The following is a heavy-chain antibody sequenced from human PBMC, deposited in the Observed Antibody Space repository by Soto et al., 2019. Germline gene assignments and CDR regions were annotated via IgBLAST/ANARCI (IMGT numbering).Heavy chain of an antibody. CDR2: INTGNGNT. D-gene: IGHD2-21*01. V-gene: IGHV1-3*04. J-gene: IGHJ4*02. Sequence: ASVKVSCKASGYTFTDYAMHWVRQAPGQRLEWMGWINTGNGNTKFSLKFQGRVTITRDTSATTVYMELTSLRSEDTAVYYCAKGSRMWTPDYWGQGTLVT. CDR1: GYTFTDYA. CDR3: AKGSRMWTPDY.